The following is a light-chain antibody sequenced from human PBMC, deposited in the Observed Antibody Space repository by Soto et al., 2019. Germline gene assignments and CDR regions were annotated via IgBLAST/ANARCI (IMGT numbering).Light chain of an antibody. V-gene: IGKV1-27*01. Sequence: DIQMTQSPSSLSASVGNRVSISCRASQGITNHLAWYQQKPGKAPKVLIYAASTLQPGVPSRFSGSGSGTDFTLNINSLQPDDIATYYCQNYDSAPITFGHGTRLDIK. CDR3: QNYDSAPIT. CDR2: AAS. J-gene: IGKJ5*01. CDR1: QGITNH.